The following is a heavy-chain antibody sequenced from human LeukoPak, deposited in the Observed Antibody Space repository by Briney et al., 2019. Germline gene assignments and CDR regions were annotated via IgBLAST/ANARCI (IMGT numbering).Heavy chain of an antibody. CDR2: IYPGDSDT. Sequence: GDSLKIFCKGSGYSFTSYWIGWVRQMPGKGLEWMGIIYPGDSDTIYSPSFQGQVTISADMSISTAYLQWSSLKASDTAMYYCARLGHELAYCGGDGYFNPPTFDYWGQGTLVTVSS. V-gene: IGHV5-51*01. CDR1: GYSFTSYW. D-gene: IGHD2-21*02. J-gene: IGHJ4*02. CDR3: ARLGHELAYCGGDGYFNPPTFDY.